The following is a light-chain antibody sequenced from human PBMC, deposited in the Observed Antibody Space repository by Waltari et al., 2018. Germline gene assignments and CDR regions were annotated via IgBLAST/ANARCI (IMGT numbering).Light chain of an antibody. Sequence: QSALTQPASVSGSPGQSITISRTRTSSDVGAYNYVSWYQQHPGKAPKLMIYDVSNRPSGVSNRFSGSKTGNTASLTISGLQAEDEGDYYCSSYTSSSTLGVFGTGTKVTVL. CDR2: DVS. CDR3: SSYTSSSTLGV. J-gene: IGLJ1*01. V-gene: IGLV2-14*03. CDR1: SSDVGAYNY.